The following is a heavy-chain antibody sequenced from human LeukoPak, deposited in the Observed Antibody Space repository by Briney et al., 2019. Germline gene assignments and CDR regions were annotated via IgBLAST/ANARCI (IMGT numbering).Heavy chain of an antibody. D-gene: IGHD2/OR15-2a*01. CDR1: GFTFSSYA. CDR3: AKEIDGGYYYYYYVGV. V-gene: IGHV3-23*01. J-gene: IGHJ6*03. Sequence: GGSLRLSCAASGFTFSSYAMTWVRQAPGKGLEWVSSFSGSGGVTYYADSVKGRFTISRDNSKNTLYLQMSSLRAEDTAIYYCAKEIDGGYYYYYYVGVWGKGTTVTVSS. CDR2: FSGSGGVT.